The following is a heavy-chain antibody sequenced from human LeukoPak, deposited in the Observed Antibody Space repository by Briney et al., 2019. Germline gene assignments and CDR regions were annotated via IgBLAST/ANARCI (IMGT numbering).Heavy chain of an antibody. CDR1: GFTFNSYA. V-gene: IGHV3-23*01. J-gene: IGHJ3*02. D-gene: IGHD1-26*01. CDR2: ISGSGGST. Sequence: GGSLRLSCAASGFTFNSYAMSWVRQAPGKGLEWVSAISGSGGSTYYADSVKGRFTISRDTSKYTLYLHMNSLRAEDTAVYYCARDGDSGSYRWEAFDIWGQGTMVTVSS. CDR3: ARDGDSGSYRWEAFDI.